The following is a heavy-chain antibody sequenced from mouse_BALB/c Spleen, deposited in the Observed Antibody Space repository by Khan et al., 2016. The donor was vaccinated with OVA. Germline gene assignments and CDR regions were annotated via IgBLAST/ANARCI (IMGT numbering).Heavy chain of an antibody. V-gene: IGHV1-20*02. CDR3: ARIYGSGFDY. D-gene: IGHD1-1*01. J-gene: IGHJ2*01. CDR1: GYSFTGYF. Sequence: VQLKESGPELVKPGASVKISCKASGYSFTGYFMHWVMQSHGKSLEWIGRINPHFGETFYNQKFVDKATLTVDESSSTAHLELRSLASKDSAIYYCARIYGSGFDYWGQGTTLTVSS. CDR2: INPHFGET.